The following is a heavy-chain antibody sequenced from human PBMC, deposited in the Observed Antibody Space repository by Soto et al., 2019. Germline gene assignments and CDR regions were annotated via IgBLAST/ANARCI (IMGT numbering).Heavy chain of an antibody. Sequence: ASVKVSCKASGYTFTSYDINWVRQATGQGLEWMGWMNPNSGNTGYAQKFQGRVTMTRNTSISTAYVELSSLRSEDTAVYYCARGGRGYSYGSYYYYGMDVWGQGTTVTVSS. D-gene: IGHD5-18*01. CDR1: GYTFTSYD. CDR2: MNPNSGNT. CDR3: ARGGRGYSYGSYYYYGMDV. J-gene: IGHJ6*02. V-gene: IGHV1-8*01.